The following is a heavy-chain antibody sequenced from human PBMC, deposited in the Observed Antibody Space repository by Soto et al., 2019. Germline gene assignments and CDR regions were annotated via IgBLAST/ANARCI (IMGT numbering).Heavy chain of an antibody. Sequence: QVQLVQSGAEEKKPGASVKVSCKASGYTFTSYAMHLVRQAPGQRIEWMGSINAGNGNTKYSQKFQGRVNITRETSASKAYMELSSLRSEDTAVYYCERSIVVVTALDYWGQGTMVTVSS. CDR3: ERSIVVVTALDY. CDR1: GYTFTSYA. V-gene: IGHV1-3*05. CDR2: INAGNGNT. J-gene: IGHJ4*02. D-gene: IGHD2-21*02.